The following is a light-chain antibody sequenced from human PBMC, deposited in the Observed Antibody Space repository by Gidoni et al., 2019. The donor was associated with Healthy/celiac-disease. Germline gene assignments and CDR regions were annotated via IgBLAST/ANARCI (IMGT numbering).Light chain of an antibody. Sequence: DIQMTQSPSSLSASVGDRVTITCRASQSISSNLNWYQQRPGTAPKLLIYAASSLQSGVPSRFSGSVSGTEITLTISSLQPEDFATYYCQQSYSTPQITFGQGTRLEIK. J-gene: IGKJ5*01. V-gene: IGKV1-39*01. CDR1: QSISSN. CDR2: AAS. CDR3: QQSYSTPQIT.